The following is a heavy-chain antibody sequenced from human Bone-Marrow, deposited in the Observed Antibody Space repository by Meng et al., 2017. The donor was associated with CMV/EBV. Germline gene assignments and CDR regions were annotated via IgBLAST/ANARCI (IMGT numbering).Heavy chain of an antibody. J-gene: IGHJ4*02. V-gene: IGHV4-4*02. CDR2: IYHSGTT. CDR3: ARDLGTAGRPADS. CDR1: GGSISSNNW. D-gene: IGHD6-6*01. Sequence: VSGGSISSNNWWSWVRQSPEKGLEWIGEIYHSGTTNYNPSLKSRVTISVDKSQNQLSLRLSSVTAADTAVYYCARDLGTAGRPADSWGQGTLVTVSS.